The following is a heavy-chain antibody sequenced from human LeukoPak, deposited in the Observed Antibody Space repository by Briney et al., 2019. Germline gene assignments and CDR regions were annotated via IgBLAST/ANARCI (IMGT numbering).Heavy chain of an antibody. J-gene: IGHJ4*02. CDR3: ARVPLSSGYFDY. V-gene: IGHV3-48*03. CDR2: ISGSGSTI. D-gene: IGHD3-3*01. Sequence: GGSLRLSCAASGFTFSSHEMNWVRQAPGKGLEWVSYISGSGSTIYYADSVKGRFTISRDNDKNSLQLQMNSLRAEDTAVYYCARVPLSSGYFDYWGQGSLVTVSS. CDR1: GFTFSSHE.